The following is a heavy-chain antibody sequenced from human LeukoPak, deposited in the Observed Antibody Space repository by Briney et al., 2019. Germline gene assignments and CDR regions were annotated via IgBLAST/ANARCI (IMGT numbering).Heavy chain of an antibody. V-gene: IGHV3-23*01. CDR2: LTVDKTDT. CDR1: GFTLSNFA. D-gene: IGHD4-17*01. Sequence: GGSLRLSCAASGFTLSNFAVSWIRQAPGKGLEWVSALTVDKTDTRYADSVKGRFTISRDNSNNTLYLQMNSLRAEDTAVYFCAKKQTTTVTTLDYWGQGTLVTVSS. CDR3: AKKQTTTVTTLDY. J-gene: IGHJ4*02.